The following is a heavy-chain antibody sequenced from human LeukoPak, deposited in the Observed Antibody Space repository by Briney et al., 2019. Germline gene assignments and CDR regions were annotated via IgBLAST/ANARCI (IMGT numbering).Heavy chain of an antibody. D-gene: IGHD6-13*01. CDR2: ISGSGGST. Sequence: PGGSLRLSCAASGFTFSSYAMSWVRQAPGKGLEWVSGISGSGGSTYYADSVKGRFSISRDNSKNTLYVQMSSLRAEDTAVYYCAKDPSQYSSRHTFDHWGQGTLVTVSS. J-gene: IGHJ4*02. CDR3: AKDPSQYSSRHTFDH. CDR1: GFTFSSYA. V-gene: IGHV3-23*01.